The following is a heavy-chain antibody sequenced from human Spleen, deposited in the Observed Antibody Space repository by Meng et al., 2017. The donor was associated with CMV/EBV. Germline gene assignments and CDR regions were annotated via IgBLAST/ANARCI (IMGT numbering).Heavy chain of an antibody. CDR2: IIPIFGTA. CDR1: GGTFSSYA. V-gene: IGHV1-69*05. J-gene: IGHJ6*02. Sequence: SVKVSCKASGGTFSSYAISWVRQAPGQGLEWMGGIIPIFGTANYAQKFQGRVTITTDESTSTAYMELSSLRSEDTAVYYCAREGGDSSSYSGGMDVWGQGTTVTVSS. CDR3: AREGGDSSSYSGGMDV. D-gene: IGHD6-6*01.